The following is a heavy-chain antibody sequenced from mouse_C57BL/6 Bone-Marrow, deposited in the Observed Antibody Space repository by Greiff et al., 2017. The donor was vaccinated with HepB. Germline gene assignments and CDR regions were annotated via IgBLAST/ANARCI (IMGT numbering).Heavy chain of an antibody. J-gene: IGHJ3*01. V-gene: IGHV10-1*01. Sequence: EVQLVESGGGLVQPKGSLKLSCAASGFSFNTYAMNWVRQAPGKGLEWVARIRSKSNNYATYYADSVKDRFTISRDDSESMLYLQMNNLKTEDTAMYYCVRQEGDGYYVWFAYWGQGTLVTVSA. D-gene: IGHD2-3*01. CDR3: VRQEGDGYYVWFAY. CDR2: IRSKSNNYAT. CDR1: GFSFNTYA.